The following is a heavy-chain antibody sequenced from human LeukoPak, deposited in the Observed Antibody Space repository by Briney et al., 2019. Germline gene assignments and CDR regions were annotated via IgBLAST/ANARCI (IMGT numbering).Heavy chain of an antibody. CDR1: QYSFTYYR. D-gene: IGHD3-16*01. V-gene: IGHV5-10-1*01. CDR3: TWGSDTTKIDY. Sequence: GESLKISCKGAQYSFTYYRISWVRQMPGKGLEWMGKIAASDSYATYGPSFQGHVTISADKSINTAYLYWNSLGASDTAIYYCTWGSDTTKIDYWGQGTLVTVSS. J-gene: IGHJ4*02. CDR2: IAASDSYA.